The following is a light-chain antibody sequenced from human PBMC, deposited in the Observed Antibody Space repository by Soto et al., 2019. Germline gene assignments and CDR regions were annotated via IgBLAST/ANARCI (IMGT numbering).Light chain of an antibody. CDR2: GAS. J-gene: IGKJ1*01. CDR1: QSVSSSY. V-gene: IGKV3-20*01. CDR3: QQYGSSGT. Sequence: EILFTQSPGTLSLSPGERATLSCRASQSVSSSYLAWYQQKPGKAPRLLIYGASSRATGIPDRFSGSGSGTDFTLTIRRLEPEDSAVYYCQQYGSSGTFGQGTKVDIK.